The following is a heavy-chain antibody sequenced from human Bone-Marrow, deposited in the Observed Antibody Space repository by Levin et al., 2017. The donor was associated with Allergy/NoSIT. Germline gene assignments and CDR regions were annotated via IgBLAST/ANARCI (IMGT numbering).Heavy chain of an antibody. CDR1: SDSLAKYW. V-gene: IGHV5-51*01. CDR3: ARGYDISGYYFAF. J-gene: IGHJ4*02. CDR2: IYPGDSDT. D-gene: IGHD3-22*01. Sequence: GESLKISCKTSSDSLAKYWIGWVRQMPGKGLEWMGIIYPGDSDTRYNPSFQALITISADKSISTAYLQWSSLKTSDTATYYCARGYDISGYYFAFWGQGTLVTVSS.